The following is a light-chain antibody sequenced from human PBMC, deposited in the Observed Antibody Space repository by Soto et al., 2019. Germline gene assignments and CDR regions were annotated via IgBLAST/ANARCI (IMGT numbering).Light chain of an antibody. J-gene: IGKJ5*01. Sequence: EIVLTQSPATLSLSPGERATLSCKASQSVRSYLAWYQQKPGQAPRLLIHDASSRATGIPARFSGSGSGTDLTLIISSLEPEDFAVYSCQQRTNWPSSTFGQGTRLDIK. CDR1: QSVRSY. V-gene: IGKV3-11*01. CDR2: DAS. CDR3: QQRTNWPSST.